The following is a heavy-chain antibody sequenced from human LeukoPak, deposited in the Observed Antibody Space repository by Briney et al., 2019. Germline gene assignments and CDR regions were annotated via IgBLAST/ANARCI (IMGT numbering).Heavy chain of an antibody. D-gene: IGHD3-22*01. V-gene: IGHV4-39*02. CDR2: IYYSGST. Sequence: SETLSLTCTVSGGSISSSSYYWGWIRQPPGKGLEWIGSIYYSGSTYYNPSLKSRVTISVDTSENQFSLKLSSVTAADTAVYYCARDSQDSSGYSDDAFDIWGQGTMVTVSS. CDR1: GGSISSSSYY. J-gene: IGHJ3*02. CDR3: ARDSQDSSGYSDDAFDI.